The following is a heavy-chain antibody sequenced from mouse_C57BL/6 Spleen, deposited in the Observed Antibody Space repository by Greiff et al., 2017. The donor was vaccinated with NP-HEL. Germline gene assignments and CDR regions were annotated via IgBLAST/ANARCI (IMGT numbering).Heavy chain of an antibody. Sequence: VQLQQSGAELVRPGTSVKVSCKASGYAFTNYLIEWVKQRPGQGLEWIGVINPGSGGTNYNEKFKGKETLTADKSSSTAYMQLSSLTSEDAAVYFCARSEVITTVVATKGFAYWGQGTLVTVSA. CDR3: ARSEVITTVVATKGFAY. V-gene: IGHV1-54*01. CDR2: INPGSGGT. D-gene: IGHD1-1*01. J-gene: IGHJ3*01. CDR1: GYAFTNYL.